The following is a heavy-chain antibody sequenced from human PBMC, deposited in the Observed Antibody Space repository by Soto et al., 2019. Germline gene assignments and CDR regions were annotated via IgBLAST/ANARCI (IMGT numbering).Heavy chain of an antibody. Sequence: EVQLLESGGGLVQPGGSLRLSCAASGFTFSNYAMSWVRQAPGKGLEWVSSITNSGRSTYYADSVKGRFTISRDNSKSTLYLQMNSLRADDTAVYYCAKRGAFNSGWVGDIDYWGQGNLVTVSS. CDR2: ITNSGRST. D-gene: IGHD6-19*01. J-gene: IGHJ4*02. CDR3: AKRGAFNSGWVGDIDY. CDR1: GFTFSNYA. V-gene: IGHV3-23*01.